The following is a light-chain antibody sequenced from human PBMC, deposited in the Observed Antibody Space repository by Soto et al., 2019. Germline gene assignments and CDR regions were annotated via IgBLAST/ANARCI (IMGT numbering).Light chain of an antibody. Sequence: DIQLTQSPSFLSASVGDRVTITCRASQGISSSLAWYQQKPDKAPKLLIYAASTLQSGVPSRFSGSASGTEFTLTISSLQPEDFATYYCQQLNSYPQTFGGGTKVEIK. V-gene: IGKV1-9*01. CDR1: QGISSS. CDR2: AAS. CDR3: QQLNSYPQT. J-gene: IGKJ4*01.